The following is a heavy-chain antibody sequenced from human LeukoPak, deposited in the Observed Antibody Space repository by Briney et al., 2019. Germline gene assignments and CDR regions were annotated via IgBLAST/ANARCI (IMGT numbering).Heavy chain of an antibody. CDR3: ARDVAVAGTVYYYYYMDV. Sequence: ASVKVSCKASGYTFTSYYMHWVRQAPGQGLEWMGIINPSGGSTSYAQKFQGRVTMTRDMSTSTVYMELSSLRSEDTAVYYCARDVAVAGTVYYYYYMDVWGKGTAVTVSS. CDR1: GYTFTSYY. V-gene: IGHV1-46*01. D-gene: IGHD6-19*01. J-gene: IGHJ6*03. CDR2: INPSGGST.